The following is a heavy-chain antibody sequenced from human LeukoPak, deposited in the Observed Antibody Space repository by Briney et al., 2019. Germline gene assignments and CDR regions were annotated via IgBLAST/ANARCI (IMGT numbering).Heavy chain of an antibody. Sequence: ASVKVSCKVSGYTLTELSMHWVRQAPGKALEWMGGFDPEDGETIYAQKFQGRVTMTEDTSTDTAYMELSSLRSEDTAVYYCATDSWGVTGRLYNWFDPWGQGTLVTVSS. CDR3: ATDSWGVTGRLYNWFDP. D-gene: IGHD1-20*01. V-gene: IGHV1-24*01. J-gene: IGHJ5*02. CDR1: GYTLTELS. CDR2: FDPEDGET.